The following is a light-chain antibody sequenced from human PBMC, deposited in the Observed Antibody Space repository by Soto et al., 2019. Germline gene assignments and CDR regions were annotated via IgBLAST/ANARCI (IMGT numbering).Light chain of an antibody. V-gene: IGKV3-20*01. J-gene: IGKJ4*01. CDR1: QSVANNY. CDR2: DAS. Sequence: EIVLTQSPGTLSLSPGERATLSCRASQSVANNYLAWYQQKPGQAPRFLIYDASSRATGIPDRFSGSGSGTDFTLTISRLEPEDFAVYYCEQYGRTPLTFGGGTKVELK. CDR3: EQYGRTPLT.